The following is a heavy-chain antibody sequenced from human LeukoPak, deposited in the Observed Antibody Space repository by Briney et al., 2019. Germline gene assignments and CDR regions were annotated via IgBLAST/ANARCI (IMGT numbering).Heavy chain of an antibody. CDR1: GFTFTSYA. CDR3: ARDPHGSESL. J-gene: IGHJ4*02. Sequence: GGSLRLSCAASGFTFTSYAMHWVRQAPGRGLVWVSRINGDGSTTSYADSVKGRFTISRDNAKNTLYLQMNSLRAEDTAVYYCARDPHGSESLWGQGTLVTVSS. D-gene: IGHD3-10*01. CDR2: INGDGSTT. V-gene: IGHV3-74*01.